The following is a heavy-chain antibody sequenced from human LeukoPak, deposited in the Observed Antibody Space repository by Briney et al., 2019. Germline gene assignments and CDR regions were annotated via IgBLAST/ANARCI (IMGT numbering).Heavy chain of an antibody. D-gene: IGHD3-16*02. J-gene: IGHJ4*02. CDR2: INHSGST. CDR3: ARVDYVWGSYRYTSNFDY. V-gene: IGHV4-34*01. Sequence: SETLSLTCAVYGGSFSGYYWSWTRQPPGKGLEWIGEINHSGSTNYNPSLKSRVTISVDTSKNQFSLKLSSVTAADTAVYYCARVDYVWGSYRYTSNFDYWGQGTLVTVSS. CDR1: GGSFSGYY.